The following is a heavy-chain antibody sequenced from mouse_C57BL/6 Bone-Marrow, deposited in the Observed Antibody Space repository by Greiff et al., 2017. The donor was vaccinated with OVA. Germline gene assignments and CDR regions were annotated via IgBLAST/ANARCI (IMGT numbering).Heavy chain of an antibody. J-gene: IGHJ3*01. V-gene: IGHV5-6*02. CDR3: ARRGLRTLFAY. CDR2: ISSGGSYT. CDR1: GFTFSSYG. D-gene: IGHD1-1*01. Sequence: EVKLVESGGDLVKPGGSLKLSCAASGFTFSSYGMSWVRQTPDKRLEWVATISSGGSYTYYPDSVKGRFTISRDNAKNTLYLQMSSLKSEDTAMYYCARRGLRTLFAYWGQVTLVTVSA.